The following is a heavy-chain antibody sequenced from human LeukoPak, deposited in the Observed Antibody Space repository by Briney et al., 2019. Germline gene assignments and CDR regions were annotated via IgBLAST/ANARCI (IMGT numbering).Heavy chain of an antibody. CDR1: GFTFSSYS. J-gene: IGHJ3*02. V-gene: IGHV3-23*01. CDR2: ISGSGCST. CDR3: EKYERGAFDI. D-gene: IGHD3-16*01. Sequence: GGSLRLSCAASGFTFSSYSMSWFRQAPGKGLEWVSAISGSGCSTYYAYSVKGRFTISRDNSKNTMYLQMNSLRAEDTAVYYCEKYERGAFDIWGQGTMVTVSS.